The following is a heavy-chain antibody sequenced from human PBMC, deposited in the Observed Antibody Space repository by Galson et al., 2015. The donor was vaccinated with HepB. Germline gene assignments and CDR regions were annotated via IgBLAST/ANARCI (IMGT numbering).Heavy chain of an antibody. V-gene: IGHV3-7*03. CDR2: IKQDDSEK. Sequence: SLRLSCAASGFTFSSYWMSWVRQAPGKGLEWVANIKQDDSEKYYVDSVKGRFTISRDNAKNSLYLQMNSLRAEDTAVYYCARDKGGSGSYYSYGMDVWGQGTTVTVSS. CDR1: GFTFSSYW. CDR3: ARDKGGSGSYYSYGMDV. J-gene: IGHJ6*02. D-gene: IGHD3-10*01.